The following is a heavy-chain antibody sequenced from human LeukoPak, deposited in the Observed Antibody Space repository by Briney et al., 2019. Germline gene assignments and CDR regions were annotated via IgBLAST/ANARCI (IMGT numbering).Heavy chain of an antibody. D-gene: IGHD3-22*01. CDR3: ARDSSGYPGLGQ. J-gene: IGHJ4*02. V-gene: IGHV3-53*01. Sequence: GGSLRLSCAASGFTVSSNYMTWVRQAPGKGLERVSVIYGGGKTYYADSVKGRFTISRDNSKNTMYLQMNSLRTEDTAVYYCARDSSGYPGLGQWGQGTLVTVSS. CDR1: GFTVSSNY. CDR2: IYGGGKT.